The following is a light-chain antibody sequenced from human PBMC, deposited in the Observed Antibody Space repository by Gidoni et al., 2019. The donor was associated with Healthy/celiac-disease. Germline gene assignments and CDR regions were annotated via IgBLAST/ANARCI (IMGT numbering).Light chain of an antibody. CDR3: AAWDDSLNGWV. CDR2: YDD. CDR1: SSNIGNNA. J-gene: IGLJ3*02. Sequence: QSVLTQPPSVSEAPRQRGTSSCSGSSSNIGNNAVNWYQQRPGKAPKLLIYYDDLLFSGVSDRFSGSKSGTSASLAISGLPSEDEADYYCAAWDDSLNGWVFGGGTKLTVL. V-gene: IGLV1-36*01.